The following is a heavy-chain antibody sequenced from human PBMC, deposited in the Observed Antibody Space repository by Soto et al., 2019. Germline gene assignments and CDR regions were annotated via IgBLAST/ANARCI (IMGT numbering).Heavy chain of an antibody. V-gene: IGHV1-69*02. D-gene: IGHD2-2*01. CDR1: GGTFSSYT. Sequence: ASVKVSCKASGGTFSSYTISWVRQAPGQGLEWMGRIIPILGIANYAQKFQGRVTITADKSTSTAYMELNSLRSEDTAVYYCARGLYCSSTSCSLFDYWGQGSLVTVSS. CDR2: IIPILGIA. J-gene: IGHJ4*02. CDR3: ARGLYCSSTSCSLFDY.